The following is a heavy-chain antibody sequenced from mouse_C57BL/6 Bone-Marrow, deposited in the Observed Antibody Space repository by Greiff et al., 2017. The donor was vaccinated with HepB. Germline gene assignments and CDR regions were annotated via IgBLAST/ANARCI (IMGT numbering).Heavy chain of an antibody. Sequence: EVHLVESGGGLVQPKGSLKLSCAASGFSFNTYAMNWVRQAPGKGLEWVARIRSKSNNYATYYADSVKDRFTISRDDSESMLYLQMNNLKTEDTAMYYCVRRTDYYGSSYWYFDVWGTGTTVTVSS. CDR3: VRRTDYYGSSYWYFDV. CDR1: GFSFNTYA. V-gene: IGHV10-1*01. J-gene: IGHJ1*03. D-gene: IGHD1-1*01. CDR2: IRSKSNNYAT.